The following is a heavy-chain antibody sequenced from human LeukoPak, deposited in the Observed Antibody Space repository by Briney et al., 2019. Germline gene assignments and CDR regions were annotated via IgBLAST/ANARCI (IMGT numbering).Heavy chain of an antibody. V-gene: IGHV1-18*01. CDR1: GYTFTSYG. D-gene: IGHD2-15*01. CDR2: TSAYNGNT. Sequence: ASVKVSCKASGYTFTSYGISLVRRAPGQGLEWMGWTSAYNGNTNYAQKLQGRVTMTTDTSTSTAYMELRSLRSDDTAVYYCAREGYCSGGSCYPDAFDIWGQGTMVTVSS. J-gene: IGHJ3*02. CDR3: AREGYCSGGSCYPDAFDI.